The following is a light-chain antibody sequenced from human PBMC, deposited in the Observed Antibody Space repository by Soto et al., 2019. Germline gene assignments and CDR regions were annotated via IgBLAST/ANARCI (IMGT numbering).Light chain of an antibody. CDR1: PSVASY. CDR2: DTS. V-gene: IGKV3-20*01. Sequence: EIVLTQSPATLSFSTGERATLSCRASPSVASYFAWYQQKPGQTPRLLIYDTSNRATGIPARISGSGSGTDFTPTIGRLEPEDFAVYYCQQYGNTGTFGQGTKVDI. J-gene: IGKJ1*01. CDR3: QQYGNTGT.